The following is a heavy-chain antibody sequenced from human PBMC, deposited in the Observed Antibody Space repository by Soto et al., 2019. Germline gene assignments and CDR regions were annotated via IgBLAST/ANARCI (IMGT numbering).Heavy chain of an antibody. CDR1: GFTFSTYW. Sequence: EVQLVESGGGLVQPGVSLRLSCAASGFTFSTYWMTWVRQAPGKGLEWVANIKQDGSDKYYVDSVEGRFTISRDNAKNSLYLQMDSLSAEDTAVYYCASRGDYYDTWGQGTLVTVSS. V-gene: IGHV3-7*01. J-gene: IGHJ5*02. CDR3: ASRGDYYDT. CDR2: IKQDGSDK. D-gene: IGHD3-22*01.